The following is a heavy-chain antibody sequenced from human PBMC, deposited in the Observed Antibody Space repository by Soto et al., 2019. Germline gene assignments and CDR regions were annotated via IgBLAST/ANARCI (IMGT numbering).Heavy chain of an antibody. Sequence: QLQLQESGPGLVKPSETLSLTCTVSGGSISSSSYYWGWIRQPPGKGLGWIGSIYYSGSTYYNPSLKSRVTISVDTSKNQFSLKLSSVTAADTAVFYCAGHPIVYSGYDRDYWGQGTLVTVSS. CDR3: AGHPIVYSGYDRDY. CDR2: IYYSGST. CDR1: GGSISSSSYY. J-gene: IGHJ4*02. D-gene: IGHD5-12*01. V-gene: IGHV4-39*01.